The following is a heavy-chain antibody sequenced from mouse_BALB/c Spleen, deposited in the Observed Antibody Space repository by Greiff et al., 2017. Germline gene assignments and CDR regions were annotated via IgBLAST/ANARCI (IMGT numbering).Heavy chain of an antibody. V-gene: IGHV5-17*02. CDR1: GFTFSSFG. J-gene: IGHJ4*01. D-gene: IGHD2-14*01. CDR3: ARHRYGWDYYAMDY. CDR2: ISSGSSTI. Sequence: EVKLKESGGGLVQPGGSRKLSCAASGFTFSSFGMSWVRQAPEKGLEWVAYISSGSSTIYYADTVKGRFTISRDNPKNTLYLQMSSLRSEDTAMYYCARHRYGWDYYAMDYWGQGTSVTVSS.